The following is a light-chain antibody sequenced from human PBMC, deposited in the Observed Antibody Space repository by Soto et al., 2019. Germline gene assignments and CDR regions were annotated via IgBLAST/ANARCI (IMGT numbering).Light chain of an antibody. V-gene: IGKV1-5*03. CDR3: QQYNSYWT. Sequence: DIQMTQSPSTLSASVGDRVTITCRASQSISSWLAWYQQKPGKAPKLLIYKASSLESGVPSRFSGSGSGTEFTLTISILHPDDFATYYCQQYNSYWTFGQGTKVAIK. CDR2: KAS. J-gene: IGKJ1*01. CDR1: QSISSW.